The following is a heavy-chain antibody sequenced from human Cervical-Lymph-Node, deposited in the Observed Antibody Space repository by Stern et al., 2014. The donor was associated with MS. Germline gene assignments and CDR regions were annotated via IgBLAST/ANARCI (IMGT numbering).Heavy chain of an antibody. V-gene: IGHV3-11*01. CDR2: ISSGGTDI. J-gene: IGHJ4*02. CDR1: GFTFRDYY. CDR3: ARGAYTISSGYYV. D-gene: IGHD3-22*01. Sequence: VQLVESGGGLVQPGGSLRLSCAASGFTFRDYYLSWIRQAPGKGLEWISHISSGGTDIYYADSVKGRFTISRDDARNSLYLQMNSRRAEDTALYYCARGAYTISSGYYVWGQGTLVTVSS.